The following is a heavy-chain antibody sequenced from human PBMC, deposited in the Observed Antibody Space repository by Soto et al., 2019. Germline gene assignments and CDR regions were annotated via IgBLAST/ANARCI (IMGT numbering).Heavy chain of an antibody. Sequence: QVQLVESGGGVVQPGRSLRLSCAASGFTFSSYAMHWVRQAPGKGLEWVAVISYDGSNKYYADSVKGRFTSSRDNSKNTLYLQMNSLRAEDPAVYYCARGGDDFWSGFYYYGMDLWGQGTTVTVSS. CDR1: GFTFSSYA. J-gene: IGHJ6*02. CDR3: ARGGDDFWSGFYYYGMDL. CDR2: ISYDGSNK. V-gene: IGHV3-30-3*01. D-gene: IGHD3-3*01.